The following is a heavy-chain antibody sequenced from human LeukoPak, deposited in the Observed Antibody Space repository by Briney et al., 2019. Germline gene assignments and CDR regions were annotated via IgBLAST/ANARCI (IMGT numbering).Heavy chain of an antibody. CDR2: ISVDGSHK. Sequence: GGSLRLSCAASGITLSTYGMHWVRQAPGKGLEWVAVISVDGSHKYYADSVKGRFTISRDSSKNTLYLQMDSLRVEDTAVYFCAKNPTGDWWYFDLWGRGTLVTVSS. CDR1: GITLSTYG. J-gene: IGHJ2*01. CDR3: AKNPTGDWWYFDL. D-gene: IGHD7-27*01. V-gene: IGHV3-30*18.